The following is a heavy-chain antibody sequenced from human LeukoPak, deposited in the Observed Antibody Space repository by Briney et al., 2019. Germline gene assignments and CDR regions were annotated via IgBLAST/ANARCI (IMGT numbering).Heavy chain of an antibody. Sequence: SETLSLTCAVYGGSFSGYYWSWIRQPPGKGLEWIGEINHSGSTNYNPSLKSRVTISVDTSKNQFSLKLSSVTAADTAVYYCGRRPPKVGATSLQYWGQGTLVTVSS. CDR2: INHSGST. CDR3: GRRPPKVGATSLQY. D-gene: IGHD1-26*01. CDR1: GGSFSGYY. J-gene: IGHJ4*02. V-gene: IGHV4-34*01.